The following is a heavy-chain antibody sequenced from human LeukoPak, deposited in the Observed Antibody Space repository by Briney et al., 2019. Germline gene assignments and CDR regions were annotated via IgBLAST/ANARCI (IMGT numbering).Heavy chain of an antibody. CDR2: IIPIFGTA. V-gene: IGHV1-69*05. D-gene: IGHD5-12*01. CDR3: AGSREWLRYRDYYYYMDV. Sequence: GASVKVSCKASGGTFSSYAISWVRQAPGQGLEWMGGIIPIFGTANYAQKFQGRVTITTDESTSTAYMELSSLRSEDTAVYYCAGSREWLRYRDYYYYMDVWGKGTTVTVSS. CDR1: GGTFSSYA. J-gene: IGHJ6*03.